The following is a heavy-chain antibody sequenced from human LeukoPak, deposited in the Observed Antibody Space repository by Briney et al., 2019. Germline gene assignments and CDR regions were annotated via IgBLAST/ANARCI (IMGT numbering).Heavy chain of an antibody. CDR2: IYYSGST. D-gene: IGHD2-15*01. CDR1: GGSISSYY. J-gene: IGHJ6*02. CDR3: ARGPKDMANYYYYGMDV. V-gene: IGHV4-59*01. Sequence: SETLSLTCTVSGGSISSYYWSWIRQPPGKGLEWIGYIYYSGSTNYNPSLKSRVTISVDTSKNQFSLKLSSVTAADTAVYYCARGPKDMANYYYYGMDVWGQGTTVTVSS.